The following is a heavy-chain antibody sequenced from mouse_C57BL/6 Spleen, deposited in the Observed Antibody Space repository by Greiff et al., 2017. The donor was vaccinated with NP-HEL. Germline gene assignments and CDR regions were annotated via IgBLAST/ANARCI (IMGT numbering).Heavy chain of an antibody. J-gene: IGHJ1*03. CDR3: ARQGLVATGYFDV. Sequence: QVQLQQSGAELVRPGTSVKMSCKASGYTFTNYWIGWAKQRPGHGLEWIGDIYPGGGYTNYNEKFKGKATLTADKSSSTAYMQFSSLTSEDSAIYYCARQGLVATGYFDVWGTGTTVTVSS. CDR2: IYPGGGYT. D-gene: IGHD1-1*01. V-gene: IGHV1-63*01. CDR1: GYTFTNYW.